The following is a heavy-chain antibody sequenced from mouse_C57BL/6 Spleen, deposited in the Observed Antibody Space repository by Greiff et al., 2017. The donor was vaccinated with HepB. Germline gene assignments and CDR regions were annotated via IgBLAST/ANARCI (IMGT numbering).Heavy chain of an antibody. CDR2: ISGGGGNT. CDR1: GFTFSSYT. V-gene: IGHV5-9*01. J-gene: IGHJ1*03. Sequence: EVQVVESGGGLVKPGGSLKLSCAASGFTFSSYTMSWVRQTPEKRLEWVATISGGGGNTYYPDSVKGRFTISRDNAKNTLYLQMSSLRSEDTALYYCARHAGGWYFDVWGTGTTVTVSS. CDR3: ARHAGGWYFDV. D-gene: IGHD1-1*02.